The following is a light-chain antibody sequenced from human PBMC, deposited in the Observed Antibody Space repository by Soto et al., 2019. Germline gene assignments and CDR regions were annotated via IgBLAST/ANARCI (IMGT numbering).Light chain of an antibody. Sequence: DIQMTQSPSSLSASVGDRVTITCRASQSISSYLNWYQQKPGKAPKLLIYAASSLQSGVPSRFSGSGSGTDFTLTISSLQPEDFATYYCQHSYSTPITFGQGTPLELK. CDR1: QSISSY. CDR2: AAS. J-gene: IGKJ5*01. V-gene: IGKV1-39*01. CDR3: QHSYSTPIT.